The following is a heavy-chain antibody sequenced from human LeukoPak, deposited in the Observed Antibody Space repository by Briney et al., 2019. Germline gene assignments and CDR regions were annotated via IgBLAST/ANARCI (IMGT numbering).Heavy chain of an antibody. CDR1: GYTFSYYH. D-gene: IGHD5-24*01. CDR3: ARFPRDGYNVGSYYGMDV. J-gene: IGHJ6*02. Sequence: ASVKVSCKASGYTFSYYHMNWVRQAPGQGLEWMGWINTNTGNPTYAQGFTGRFVFSLDTSVSTAYLQITSLKAEDTAFYYCARFPRDGYNVGSYYGMDVWGQGTTVTVSS. CDR2: INTNTGNP. V-gene: IGHV7-4-1*02.